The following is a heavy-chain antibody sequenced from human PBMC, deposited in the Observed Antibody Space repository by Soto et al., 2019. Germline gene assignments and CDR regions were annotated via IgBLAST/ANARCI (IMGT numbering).Heavy chain of an antibody. CDR1: GYTFTGYY. V-gene: IGHV1-2*02. Sequence: QVQLVQSGAEVKKPGASVKVSCKASGYTFTGYYMHWVRQAPGQGLEWMGWINPNSGGTNYAQKFQGRVTMTRDTSISTAYMELSRLRSDDTAVYYCAREQDIAAAGGYYYYGMDVWGQGTTVTVSS. CDR2: INPNSGGT. CDR3: AREQDIAAAGGYYYYGMDV. D-gene: IGHD6-13*01. J-gene: IGHJ6*02.